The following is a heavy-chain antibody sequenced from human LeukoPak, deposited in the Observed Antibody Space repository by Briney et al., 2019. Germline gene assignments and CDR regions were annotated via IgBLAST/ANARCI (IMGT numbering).Heavy chain of an antibody. CDR3: ARASSGWYDIDS. D-gene: IGHD6-19*01. Sequence: ASVKVSCKASGYTFTGYYMHWVRQAPGQGLELMGRINPKSGGTNYAKKFQGRVTMTRDTSISTAYMELSRLTSDDTAVYYCARASSGWYDIDSWGQGTLVTVSS. CDR1: GYTFTGYY. CDR2: INPKSGGT. V-gene: IGHV1-2*06. J-gene: IGHJ4*02.